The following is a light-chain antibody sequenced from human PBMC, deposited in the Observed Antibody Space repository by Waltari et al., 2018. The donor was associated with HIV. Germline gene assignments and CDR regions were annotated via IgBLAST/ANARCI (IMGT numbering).Light chain of an antibody. CDR3: AVLDDTLGGGV. Sequence: QSLLTQPPSASGTPGQKVTIPCSGGTANNGANLVFCFQQFPGTAPNLLIYRDNLRHSGVPDRFSGSKSGTSASLTISGLRSDDEAHYFCAVLDDTLGGGVFGGGTKLTVL. V-gene: IGLV1-47*01. CDR1: TANNGANL. J-gene: IGLJ2*01. CDR2: RDN.